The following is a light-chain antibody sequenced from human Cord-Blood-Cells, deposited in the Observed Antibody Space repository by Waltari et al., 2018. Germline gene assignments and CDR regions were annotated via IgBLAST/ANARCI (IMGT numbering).Light chain of an antibody. V-gene: IGKV3-11*01. J-gene: IGKJ4*01. CDR1: KSVSSY. CDR2: DAS. Sequence: DIVLTQSPATLSLSPGEIATLSCRASKSVSSYLAWYQQKPGQAPRLLIYDASNRATGIPARFSGSGSRTDFNLTISSLEPEDFAVYYCQQRSNWPLTFGGGTKVEIK. CDR3: QQRSNWPLT.